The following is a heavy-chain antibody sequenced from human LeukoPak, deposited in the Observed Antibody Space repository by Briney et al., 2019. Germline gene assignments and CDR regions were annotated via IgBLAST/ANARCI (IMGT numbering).Heavy chain of an antibody. D-gene: IGHD2-2*02. CDR2: IIPIFGTA. CDR3: ATDCSSTSCYILTDAFDI. J-gene: IGHJ3*02. CDR1: GGTFSSYA. V-gene: IGHV1-69*13. Sequence: SVKVSCKASGGTFSSYAISWVRQAPGQGLEWMGGIIPIFGTANYAQKFQGRVTITADESTSTAYMELSSLRSENTAVYYCATDCSSTSCYILTDAFDIWGQGTMVTVSS.